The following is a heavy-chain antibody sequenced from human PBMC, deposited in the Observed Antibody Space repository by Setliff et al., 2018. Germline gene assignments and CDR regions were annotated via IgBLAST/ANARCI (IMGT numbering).Heavy chain of an antibody. V-gene: IGHV4-34*01. J-gene: IGHJ4*02. Sequence: SETLSLTCAVFGGSFSGYYWSWFRQPAGKGLEWIGEINHSGSTNYNPSLKSRVTISMDTSKNQFSLKVSSVTAADTAVYYCARSFSRREKFLLDYWGQGALVTVSS. CDR2: INHSGST. CDR3: ARSFSRREKFLLDY. CDR1: GGSFSGYY.